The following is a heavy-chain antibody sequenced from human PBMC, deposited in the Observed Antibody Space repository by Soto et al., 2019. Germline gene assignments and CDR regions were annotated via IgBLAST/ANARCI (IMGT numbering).Heavy chain of an antibody. CDR3: AREHFLFMGPAAPIYYYYGMDV. J-gene: IGHJ6*02. V-gene: IGHV3-33*01. CDR1: GFTFSSYG. D-gene: IGHD2-2*01. Sequence: QVQLVESGGGVVQPGRSLRLSCAASGFTFSSYGMHWVRQAPGKGLEWVAVIWYDGSNKYYADSVKGRFTISRDNSKNTLYLQMNSLRAEDTAVYYCAREHFLFMGPAAPIYYYYGMDVWGQGTTVTVSS. CDR2: IWYDGSNK.